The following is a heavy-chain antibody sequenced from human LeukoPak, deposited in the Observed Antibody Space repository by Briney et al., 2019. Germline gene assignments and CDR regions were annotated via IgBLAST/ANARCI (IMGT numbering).Heavy chain of an antibody. V-gene: IGHV3-23*01. CDR2: ISVEGESA. J-gene: IGHJ4*02. Sequence: GGSLRLSCTVSGFSVSTSGKSWVRQAQGKGLQTISAISVEGESAYYADSVKGRFTISRDNSKNTLYLQMNSLRVEDTAVCFCAQGYGNGWYPHWGQGSLVSVSS. CDR3: AQGYGNGWYPH. D-gene: IGHD6-19*01. CDR1: GFSVSTSG.